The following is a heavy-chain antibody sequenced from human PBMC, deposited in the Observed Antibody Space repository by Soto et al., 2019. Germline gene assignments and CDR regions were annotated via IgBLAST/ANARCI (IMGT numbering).Heavy chain of an antibody. CDR2: IYPGDSDT. Sequence: GESLKISCKGSGYSFTTNWIGWVRQMPGKGLEWMGVIYPGDSDTRYSPSFQGQVAISADKSINTAYLKWSSLKASDTAMYYCARHTGVAEDGTDWGQGTLVTAPQ. CDR3: ARHTGVAEDGTD. J-gene: IGHJ1*01. CDR1: GYSFTTNW. D-gene: IGHD6-13*01. V-gene: IGHV5-51*01.